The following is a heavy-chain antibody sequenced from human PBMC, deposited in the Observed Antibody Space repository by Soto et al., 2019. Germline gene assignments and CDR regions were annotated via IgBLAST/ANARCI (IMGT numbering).Heavy chain of an antibody. J-gene: IGHJ4*02. CDR3: ARGSMFRGPTPFDY. D-gene: IGHD3-10*01. CDR1: GGSIRSYY. V-gene: IGHV4-59*01. CDR2: VYYRGSA. Sequence: QVQLQESGPGLVKPSETLSLTCNVSGGSIRSYYWNWIRQPPGKTLERIGDVYYRGSANYNPSLKSRVTISVDLSRNQFSLKLNSVTAADTAVYYCARGSMFRGPTPFDYWRQGTLVTVSS.